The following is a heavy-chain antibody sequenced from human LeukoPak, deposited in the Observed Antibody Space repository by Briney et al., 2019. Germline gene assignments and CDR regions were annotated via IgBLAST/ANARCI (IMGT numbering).Heavy chain of an antibody. Sequence: GGSLRLSCAASGFTLSSYWMNWARQAPGKGLEWVASINHNGNVNYYVDSVKGRFTISRDNAKNSLYLQMNSLRAEDTAVYYCARDRIAAAAIPIGWGQGTLVTVSS. J-gene: IGHJ4*02. CDR3: ARDRIAAAAIPIG. CDR2: INHNGNVN. CDR1: GFTLSSYW. V-gene: IGHV3-7*01. D-gene: IGHD6-13*01.